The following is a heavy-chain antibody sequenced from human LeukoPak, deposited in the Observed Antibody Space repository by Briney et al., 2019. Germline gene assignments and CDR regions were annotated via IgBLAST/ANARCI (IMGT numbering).Heavy chain of an antibody. CDR1: GFTFSTYA. J-gene: IGHJ4*02. V-gene: IGHV3-30-3*01. CDR3: ARDVRRSDSGYAMFDY. Sequence: PGRPLRLSCAASGFTFSTYAMHWIRQAPGKGLEWVAVISYDGSNKYYADSVKGRFTISRDNSKNTLYLQMNSLRAEDTAVYYCARDVRRSDSGYAMFDYWGQGTLVTVSS. CDR2: ISYDGSNK. D-gene: IGHD5-12*01.